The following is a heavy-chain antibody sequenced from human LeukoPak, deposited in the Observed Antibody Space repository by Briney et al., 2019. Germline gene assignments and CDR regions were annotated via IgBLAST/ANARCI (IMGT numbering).Heavy chain of an antibody. Sequence: GGSLRLSCAASGVTFSSYAMSWVRQAPGKGLEGVSAISGSGGSTYYADSVKGRFTISRDNAKNKLYLQMNSLRAEDTAVYYCAKAVETYYDSSGYYSLPPHFDYWGQGTLVTVSS. J-gene: IGHJ4*02. CDR3: AKAVETYYDSSGYYSLPPHFDY. CDR1: GVTFSSYA. D-gene: IGHD3-22*01. V-gene: IGHV3-23*01. CDR2: ISGSGGST.